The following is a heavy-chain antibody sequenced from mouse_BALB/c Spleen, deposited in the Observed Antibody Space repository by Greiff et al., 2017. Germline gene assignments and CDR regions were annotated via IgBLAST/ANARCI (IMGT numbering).Heavy chain of an antibody. CDR3: ARVRVYEGFAY. CDR1: GFTFSSYG. V-gene: IGHV5-6-3*01. D-gene: IGHD2-12*01. CDR2: INSNGGST. Sequence: EVQVVESGGGLVQPGGSLKLSCAASGFTFSSYGMSWVRQTPDKRLELVATINSNGGSTYYPDSVKGRFTISRDNAKNTLYLQMSSLKSEDTAMYYCARVRVYEGFAYWGQGTLVTVSA. J-gene: IGHJ3*01.